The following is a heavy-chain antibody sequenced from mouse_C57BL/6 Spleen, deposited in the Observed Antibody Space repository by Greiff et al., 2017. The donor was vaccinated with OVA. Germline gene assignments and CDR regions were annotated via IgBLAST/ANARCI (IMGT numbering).Heavy chain of an antibody. CDR2: INPGSGGT. CDR3: AKRNFYYYGSSYEGDY. Sequence: QVQLQQSGAELVRPGTSVKVSCKASGYAFTNYLIEWVKQRPGQGLEWIGVINPGSGGTNYNEKFKGKATLTADKSSSTAYMQLSSLTSEDSAVYFCAKRNFYYYGSSYEGDYWGQGTSVTVSS. CDR1: GYAFTNYL. D-gene: IGHD1-1*01. V-gene: IGHV1-54*01. J-gene: IGHJ4*01.